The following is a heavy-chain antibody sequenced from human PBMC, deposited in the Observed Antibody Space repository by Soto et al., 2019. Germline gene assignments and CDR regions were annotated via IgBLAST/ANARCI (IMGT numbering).Heavy chain of an antibody. J-gene: IGHJ3*02. D-gene: IGHD2-8*01. CDR3: ARDRSYCTNGVCYTVWQACDI. Sequence: GGSLRLSCAASGFTFSSYWMSWVRQAPGKGLEWVANIKQDGSEKYYVDSVKGRFTISRDNAKNSLDLQMNSLRAEDTAVYYCARDRSYCTNGVCYTVWQACDIWGQGTMVTVSS. CDR1: GFTFSSYW. V-gene: IGHV3-7*03. CDR2: IKQDGSEK.